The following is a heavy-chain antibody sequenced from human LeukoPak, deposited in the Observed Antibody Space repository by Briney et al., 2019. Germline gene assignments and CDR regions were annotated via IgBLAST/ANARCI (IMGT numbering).Heavy chain of an antibody. CDR3: ARYDSGEFDY. J-gene: IGHJ4*02. CDR2: IYYSGST. D-gene: IGHD3-10*01. V-gene: IGHV4-39*01. Sequence: SETLSLTCTVSGGSISSSSYYWGWIRQPPGKGLEWIGSIYYSGSTYYNPSLKSQVTISVDTSKNQFSLKLSSVTAADTAVYYCARYDSGEFDYWGQGTLVIVSS. CDR1: GGSISSSSYY.